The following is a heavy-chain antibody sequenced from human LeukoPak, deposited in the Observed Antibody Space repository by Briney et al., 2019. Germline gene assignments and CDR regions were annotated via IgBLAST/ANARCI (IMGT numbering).Heavy chain of an antibody. CDR1: GFTVSSNY. Sequence: PGGSLRLSCAASGFTVSSNYMSWVRQAPGKGLEWVSAISGSGGSTYYADSVKGRFTISRDNSKNTLYLQMNSLRAEDTAVYYCAKDGGGGPYSSSSPYFDYWGQGTLVAVSS. D-gene: IGHD6-6*01. CDR2: ISGSGGST. CDR3: AKDGGGGPYSSSSPYFDY. V-gene: IGHV3-23*01. J-gene: IGHJ4*02.